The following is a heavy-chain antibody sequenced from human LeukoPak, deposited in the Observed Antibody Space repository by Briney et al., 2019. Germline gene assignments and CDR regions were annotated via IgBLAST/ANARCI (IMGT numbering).Heavy chain of an antibody. D-gene: IGHD1-1*01. J-gene: IGHJ4*02. CDR2: ISGSGGST. CDR3: AKGGHWNDDPSDY. CDR1: GFTFSSYA. V-gene: IGHV3-23*01. Sequence: QAGGSLRLSCAASGFTFSSYAMSWVRQAPGKGLEWVSAISGSGGSTYYADSVKGRFTISRDNSKNTLYLQMNSLRAEDTAVYYCAKGGHWNDDPSDYWGQGTLVTVSS.